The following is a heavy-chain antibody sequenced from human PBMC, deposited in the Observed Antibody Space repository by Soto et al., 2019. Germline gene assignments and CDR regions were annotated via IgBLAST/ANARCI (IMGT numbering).Heavy chain of an antibody. CDR1: GFTFSSYA. CDR2: ISYDGSNK. Sequence: PGGSLRLSCAASGFTFSSYAMHWVRQDPGKGLEWVAVISYDGSNKYYADSVKGRFTISRDNSKNTLYLQMNSLRAEDTAVYYCARDRDPPPYYFDYWGQGTLVTVSS. CDR3: ARDRDPPPYYFDY. V-gene: IGHV3-30-3*01. J-gene: IGHJ4*02.